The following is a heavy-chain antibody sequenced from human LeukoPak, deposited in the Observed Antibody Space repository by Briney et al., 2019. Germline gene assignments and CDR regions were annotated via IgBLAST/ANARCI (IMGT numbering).Heavy chain of an antibody. D-gene: IGHD2-15*01. CDR1: GFTFSSYG. V-gene: IGHV3-30*18. CDR3: AKEFLSGGSPYYGMDV. CDR2: ISYDGSNK. Sequence: GSLRLSCAASGFTFSSYGMHWVRQAPGKGLEWVAVISYDGSNKYYADSVKGRFTISRDNSKNTLYLQMNSLRAEDTAVYYCAKEFLSGGSPYYGMDVWGQGTTVTVSS. J-gene: IGHJ6*02.